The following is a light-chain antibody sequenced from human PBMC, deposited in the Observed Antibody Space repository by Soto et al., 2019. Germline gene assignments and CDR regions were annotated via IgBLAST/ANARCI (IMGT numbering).Light chain of an antibody. J-gene: IGLJ3*02. V-gene: IGLV1-40*01. CDR3: QSYDTSLRGWL. CDR1: SSNIGAGHA. Sequence: QSVLTQPPSVSGAPWQRVTISCTGTSSNIGAGHAVHWYRQFPGAAPKLLIYGDTHRPSGVADRFSGSKSATSASLVITGLQAEDEADYYCQSYDTSLRGWLFGGGTKVTVL. CDR2: GDT.